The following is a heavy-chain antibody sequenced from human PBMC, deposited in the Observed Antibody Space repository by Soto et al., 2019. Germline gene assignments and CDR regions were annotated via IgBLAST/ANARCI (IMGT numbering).Heavy chain of an antibody. V-gene: IGHV3-9*01. CDR2: ISWASESI. Sequence: SLRLSCSASGVQFYDYVMHWVRQDPGKGLEWVSGISWASESIDYADSVRGRFTVSRDNAKNSLYLQMNSLRTADTAFYYCVKADATTGDQHFDDWGQG. D-gene: IGHD1-7*01. CDR3: VKADATTGDQHFDD. CDR1: GVQFYDYV. J-gene: IGHJ4*02.